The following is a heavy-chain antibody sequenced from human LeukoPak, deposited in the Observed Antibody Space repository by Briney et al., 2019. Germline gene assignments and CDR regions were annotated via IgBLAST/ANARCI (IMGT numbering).Heavy chain of an antibody. V-gene: IGHV3-23*01. J-gene: IGHJ4*02. CDR3: AKGPRQQLVTRFDN. D-gene: IGHD6-13*01. CDR1: GFTFSTHA. CDR2: ISASGGST. Sequence: GGSLRLSCAASGFTFSTHAVSWVRQAPGKGLEWVSDISASGGSTYYADSAKGRFTVSRDNSKNTLYLQMSSLRADDTAVYYCAKGPRQQLVTRFDNWGQGTLVTVSS.